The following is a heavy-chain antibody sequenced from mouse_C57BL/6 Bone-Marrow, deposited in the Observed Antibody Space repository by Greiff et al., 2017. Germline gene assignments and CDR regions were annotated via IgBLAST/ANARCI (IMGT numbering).Heavy chain of an antibody. CDR3: ARNCWLLFYAMDY. CDR2: IWSGGST. J-gene: IGHJ4*01. D-gene: IGHD2-3*01. V-gene: IGHV2-2*01. Sequence: QVQLKQSGPGLVQPSQSLSITCTVSGFSLTSYGVHWVRQSPGKGLEWLGVIWSGGSTDYNAAFISRPSISKDNSKSQVFFNMNSLQADDTAIYYCARNCWLLFYAMDYWGQGTSVTVSS. CDR1: GFSLTSYG.